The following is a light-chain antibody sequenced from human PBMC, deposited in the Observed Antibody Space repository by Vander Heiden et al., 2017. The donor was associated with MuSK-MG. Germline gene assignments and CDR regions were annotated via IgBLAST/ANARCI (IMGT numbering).Light chain of an antibody. CDR1: QSVNSD. J-gene: IGKJ1*01. CDR3: QQYKNWPPWT. CDR2: GAS. Sequence: EIVMTQSPAALAVSLGERATLSCRASQSVNSDLAWYQQKPGQAPRLLIYGASTRATGVPARLSGSGSGTEFTLTISSLQSEDFAVYFCQQYKNWPPWTFGQGTKVEMK. V-gene: IGKV3-15*01.